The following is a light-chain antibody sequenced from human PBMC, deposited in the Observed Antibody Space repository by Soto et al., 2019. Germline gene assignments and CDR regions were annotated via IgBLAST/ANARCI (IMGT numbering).Light chain of an antibody. CDR2: DAS. J-gene: IGKJ5*01. Sequence: ENVLTQSPGTLSLSPGERATLSCRASQSVSSTYLAWYQQKPGQAPRLLIYDASSRATGVPDRFSGSGSGTDFTLTISRLEPEDFAMYYCQQYGSSPITFGQGTRLEMK. CDR3: QQYGSSPIT. V-gene: IGKV3-20*01. CDR1: QSVSSTY.